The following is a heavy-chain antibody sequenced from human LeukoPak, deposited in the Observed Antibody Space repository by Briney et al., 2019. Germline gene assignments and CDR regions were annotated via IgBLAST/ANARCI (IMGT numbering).Heavy chain of an antibody. CDR1: GGTFSNYV. CDR3: ERRPERWPQNHRTLDN. V-gene: IGHV1-69*04. CDR2: IIPIFDEA. J-gene: IGHJ4*02. Sequence: SVKVSCKASGGTFSNYVISWVRQAPGQGLEWMGRIIPIFDEAIYAQKFQGRVTITADKSTSTAYMELGSLRTEDTAVYYCERRPERWPQNHRTLDNWGQGTLVTVSS. D-gene: IGHD5-24*01.